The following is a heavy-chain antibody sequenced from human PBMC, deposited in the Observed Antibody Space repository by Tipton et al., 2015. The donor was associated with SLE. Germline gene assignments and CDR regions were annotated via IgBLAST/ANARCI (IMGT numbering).Heavy chain of an antibody. CDR2: VTASGRDT. CDR3: AKEDWIQSGSYGDDAFDI. J-gene: IGHJ3*02. Sequence: SLRLSCAASGFIFSNYAISWVRQAPGKGLEWVSAVTASGRDTYYADSVKGRFTISRDNNKNTLYLQMNSLRAEDTAIYYCAKEDWIQSGSYGDDAFDIWGPGTMVTVSS. V-gene: IGHV3-23*01. CDR1: GFIFSNYA. D-gene: IGHD1-26*01.